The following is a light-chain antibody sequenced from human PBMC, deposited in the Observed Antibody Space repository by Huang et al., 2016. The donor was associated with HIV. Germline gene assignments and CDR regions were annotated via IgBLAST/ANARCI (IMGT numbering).Light chain of an antibody. CDR2: AAS. J-gene: IGKJ5*01. V-gene: IGKV1-39*01. Sequence: DIQMTQSPSSLSATVGYRVTITCRASQRMSTYLNWYQQKPGKAPQFLIFAASTLQSGVPETFSGSGSGTDFTLTISRLQPEYFATYYCQQTYSTAITFGQGTRLEMK. CDR3: QQTYSTAIT. CDR1: QRMSTY.